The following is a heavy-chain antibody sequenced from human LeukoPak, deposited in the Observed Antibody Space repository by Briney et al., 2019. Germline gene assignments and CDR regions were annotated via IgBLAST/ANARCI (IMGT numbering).Heavy chain of an antibody. CDR3: ARYTRFSYSRGCSPLDI. D-gene: IGHD6-19*01. J-gene: IGHJ3*02. V-gene: IGHV4-59*01. CDR2: IYYSGST. Sequence: SETLSLTCNVAGGSMSSYYWSWTRHPPGKGLEWIGYIYYSGSTNYNPSLKSRVTISIDTSKTEFSLKLSSVTAADTAIYYCARYTRFSYSRGCSPLDIWGQGTLVTVSS. CDR1: GGSMSSYY.